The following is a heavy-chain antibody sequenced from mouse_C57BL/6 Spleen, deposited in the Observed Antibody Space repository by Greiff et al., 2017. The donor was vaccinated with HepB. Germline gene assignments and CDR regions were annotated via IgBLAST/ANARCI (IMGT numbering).Heavy chain of an antibody. CDR2: ISSGSSTI. V-gene: IGHV5-17*01. CDR1: GFTFSDYG. Sequence: EVKLMESGGGLVKPGGSLKLSCAASGFTFSDYGMHWVRQAPEKGLEWVAYISSGSSTIYYADTVKGRFTISRDNAKNTQFLQMTSLRSEDTAMYYCARPRAQANDFDYWGQGTSLTVSS. J-gene: IGHJ2*02. D-gene: IGHD3-2*02. CDR3: ARPRAQANDFDY.